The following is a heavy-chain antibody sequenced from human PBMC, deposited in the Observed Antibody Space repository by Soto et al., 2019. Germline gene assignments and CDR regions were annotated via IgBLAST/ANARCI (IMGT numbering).Heavy chain of an antibody. CDR3: GRGAYGDPVDS. V-gene: IGHV3-74*01. J-gene: IGHJ4*02. CDR2: INPEETTI. D-gene: IGHD4-17*01. CDR1: AVTLRNYW. Sequence: QLGVSLRLSCTAPAVTLRNYWMHWARQAPGKGLVWVSRINPEETTISYADSVRSRFTISRDNARDTVFLQMNSLGVEDSAVYYCGRGAYGDPVDSWGQGTLVTVSS.